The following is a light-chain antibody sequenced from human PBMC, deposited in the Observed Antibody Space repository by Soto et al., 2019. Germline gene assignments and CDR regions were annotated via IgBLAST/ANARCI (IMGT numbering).Light chain of an antibody. J-gene: IGKJ5*01. CDR3: QQYDTTPMYT. CDR2: GAS. Sequence: EIVLTQSPGTLSLXLFLXXSLXXIPIQSVRSSYLAWYRQKPGQAPRLLIYGASSRATGITDRFSGSGSGTDFTLTISRLEPEDFAVYYCQQYDTTPMYTFGQGTRLEIK. CDR1: QSVRSSY. V-gene: IGKV3-20*01.